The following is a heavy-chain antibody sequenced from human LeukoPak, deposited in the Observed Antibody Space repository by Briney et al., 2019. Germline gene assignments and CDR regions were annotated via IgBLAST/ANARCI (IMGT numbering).Heavy chain of an antibody. CDR3: ARVSSDAFDI. J-gene: IGHJ3*02. CDR2: IYSGGST. Sequence: GGSLRLSCAASEFTFSSYAMSWVRQAPGKGLEWVSVIYSGGSTYYADSVKDRFTISRDNSKNTLYLQMNSLRAEDTAVYYCARVSSDAFDIWGQGTMVTVSS. V-gene: IGHV3-66*01. CDR1: EFTFSSYA.